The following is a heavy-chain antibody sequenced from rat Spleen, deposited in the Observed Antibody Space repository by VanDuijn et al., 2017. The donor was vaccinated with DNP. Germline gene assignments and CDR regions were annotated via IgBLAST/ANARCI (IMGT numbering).Heavy chain of an antibody. CDR3: ARLGYGYDY. CDR2: IQSGGST. CDR1: GFSLTNYH. D-gene: IGHD1-6*01. J-gene: IGHJ2*01. V-gene: IGHV2-27*01. Sequence: QVQLKESGPGLVQPSQTLSLTCTVSGFSLTNYHVNWVRQPPGKGLEWMGRIQSGGSTDYNSALKSRLSISRDTSKSQLFLKMNSVQTEDTAMYFCARLGYGYDYWGQGVMVTVSS.